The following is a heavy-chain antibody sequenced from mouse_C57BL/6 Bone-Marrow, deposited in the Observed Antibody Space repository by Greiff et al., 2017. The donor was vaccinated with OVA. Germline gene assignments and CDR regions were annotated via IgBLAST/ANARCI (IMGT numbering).Heavy chain of an antibody. J-gene: IGHJ2*01. CDR3: AGSERLPLYFDY. CDR2: IYPGGGNT. CDR1: GYSFTSYY. V-gene: IGHV1-66*01. D-gene: IGHD2-4*01. Sequence: QVHVKQSGPELVKPGASVKISCKASGYSFTSYYIHWVKQRPGQGLEWIGWIYPGGGNTKYNEKFKGKATMTAYTSSSTAYMQLSSLTSEDSAVYYCAGSERLPLYFDYWGQGTTLTVSS.